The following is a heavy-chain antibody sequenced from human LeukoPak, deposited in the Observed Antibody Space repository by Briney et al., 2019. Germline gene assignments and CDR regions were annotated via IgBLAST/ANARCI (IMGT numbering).Heavy chain of an antibody. CDR3: AREQGYDFWSGYYYWFDP. Sequence: GSLLLSCAASGFTFSSYWMSWVRPAPGKGLEWVANIKQDGSEKYYVDSVKGRFTISRDNAKNSLYLQMNSLRAEDTAVYYCAREQGYDFWSGYYYWFDPWGQGTLVTVSS. V-gene: IGHV3-7*01. CDR1: GFTFSSYW. CDR2: IKQDGSEK. D-gene: IGHD3-3*01. J-gene: IGHJ5*02.